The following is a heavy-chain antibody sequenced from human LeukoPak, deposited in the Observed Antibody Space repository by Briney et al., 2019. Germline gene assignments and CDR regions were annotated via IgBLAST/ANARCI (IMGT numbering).Heavy chain of an antibody. CDR2: IYYSGST. J-gene: IGHJ4*02. CDR3: AREQKQQLVNYFDY. D-gene: IGHD6-13*01. CDR1: GGSISSGGYY. Sequence: SQTLSLTCTVSGGSISSGGYYWSWIRQRPGKGLEWIGYIYYSGSTYYNPSLKSRVTISVDTSKNQFSLKLSSVTAADTAVYYCAREQKQQLVNYFDYWGQGTLVTVSS. V-gene: IGHV4-31*03.